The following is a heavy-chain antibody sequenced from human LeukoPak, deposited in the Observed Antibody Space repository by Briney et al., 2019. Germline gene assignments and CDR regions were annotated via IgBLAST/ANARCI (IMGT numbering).Heavy chain of an antibody. CDR1: GYTFTSYD. J-gene: IGHJ3*02. D-gene: IGHD5-24*01. CDR2: MNPNSGNT. CDR3: ARVVGWLQFDAFDI. Sequence: PVASVKVSCKASGYTFTSYDINWVRQATGQGLEWMGWMNPNSGNTGYAQKFQGRVTMTRNTSISTAYMELSSLRSEDTAVYYCARVVGWLQFDAFDIWGQGTMVTVSS. V-gene: IGHV1-8*01.